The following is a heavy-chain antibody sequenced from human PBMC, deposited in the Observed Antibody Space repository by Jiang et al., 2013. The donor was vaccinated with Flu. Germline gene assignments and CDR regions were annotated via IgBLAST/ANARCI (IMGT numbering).Heavy chain of an antibody. Sequence: TLSLTCTVSGYSISSGYYWGWIRQPPGKGLEWIGSIYHSGSTYYNPSLKSRVTISLDTSKNQFSLKLSSVTAADTAVYYCARGSRNYYDSSGYYFLDYWGQGTLVTVSS. CDR3: ARGSRNYYDSSGYYFLDY. D-gene: IGHD3-22*01. V-gene: IGHV4-38-2*02. CDR1: GYSISSGYY. CDR2: IYHSGST. J-gene: IGHJ4*02.